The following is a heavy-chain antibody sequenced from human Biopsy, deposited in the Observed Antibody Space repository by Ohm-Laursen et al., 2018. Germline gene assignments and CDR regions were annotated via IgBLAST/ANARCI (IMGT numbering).Heavy chain of an antibody. V-gene: IGHV1-2*02. Sequence: ASVMVSCKASGFSFTGYYIHWVRQAPGQGLEWMGWISPKSGDTNYAHKFQGNITMTRDTSMSTAYMEMSRLRCNDTAVYYCALQSVAQMKNFDYWGQGTLVTVSS. D-gene: IGHD6-19*01. CDR1: GFSFTGYY. CDR2: ISPKSGDT. J-gene: IGHJ4*02. CDR3: ALQSVAQMKNFDY.